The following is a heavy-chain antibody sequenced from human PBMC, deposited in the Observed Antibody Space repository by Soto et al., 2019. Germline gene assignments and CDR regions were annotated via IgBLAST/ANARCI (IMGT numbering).Heavy chain of an antibody. D-gene: IGHD3-10*01. CDR3: ARVRGSGSYAAYYFDS. CDR1: GGSISNGGYY. Sequence: SETLSLTCTVSGGSISNGGYYWNWVLQHPGKGLEWIGYIHYSGSTWYNPSLESRVTISVDTSKDQFSLKLRSVTAADTAVYYCARVRGSGSYAAYYFDSWGQGTLVTVSS. J-gene: IGHJ4*01. CDR2: IHYSGST. V-gene: IGHV4-31*03.